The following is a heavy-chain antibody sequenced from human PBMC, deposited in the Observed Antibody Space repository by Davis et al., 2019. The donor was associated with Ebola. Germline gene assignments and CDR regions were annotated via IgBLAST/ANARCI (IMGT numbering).Heavy chain of an antibody. D-gene: IGHD2-21*01. J-gene: IGHJ2*01. CDR3: ARVLGWPL. CDR2: ISYDGSNK. Sequence: GESLKISCAASGFIFSNYAMHWVRQAPGKGLEWVAVISYDGSNKYYADSVKGRFTISRDNSKNTLYLQMNSLRAEDTAVYYCARVLGWPLWGRGTLVTVSS. CDR1: GFIFSNYA. V-gene: IGHV3-30*04.